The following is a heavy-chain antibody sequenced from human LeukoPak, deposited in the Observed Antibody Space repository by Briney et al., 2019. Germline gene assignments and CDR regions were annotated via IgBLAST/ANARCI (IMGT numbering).Heavy chain of an antibody. J-gene: IGHJ4*02. CDR1: GFTFSSYA. V-gene: IGHV3-72*01. CDR3: TRVRLTPSGRPLDY. D-gene: IGHD5-12*01. CDR2: IRNKANSYTT. Sequence: PGGSLILSCAASGFTFSSYAMNWVRQAPGKGLEWVGRIRNKANSYTTEYAASVKGRFTISRDDSKNSLYLQMNSLKTEDTAVYYCTRVRLTPSGRPLDYWGQGTLVPVSS.